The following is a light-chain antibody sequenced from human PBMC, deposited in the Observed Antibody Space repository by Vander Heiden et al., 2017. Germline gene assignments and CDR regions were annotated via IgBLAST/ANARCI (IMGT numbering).Light chain of an antibody. CDR2: DAS. CDR3: QQRSNGPPRDT. V-gene: IGKV3-11*01. CDR1: QSVSSY. Sequence: EIVLTQSPATLSLSPGERATLSCRASQSVSSYLAWYQQKPGQAPRLLIYDASNRATGIQARFSGSGYGTDFTLTISSREPEDFAVYYCQQRSNGPPRDTFGQGTKLXIK. J-gene: IGKJ2*01.